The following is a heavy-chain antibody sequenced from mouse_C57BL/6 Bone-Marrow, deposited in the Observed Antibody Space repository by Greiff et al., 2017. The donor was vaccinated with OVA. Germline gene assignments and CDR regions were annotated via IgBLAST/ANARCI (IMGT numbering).Heavy chain of an antibody. CDR3: ARMDGSSLWYFDV. J-gene: IGHJ1*03. Sequence: VQLVESGPGLVQPSQSLSITCTVSGFSLTSYGVHWVRQSPGKGLEWLGVIWSGGSTDYNAAFISRMSISKDNSKSQVFFKMNSLQADDTALYYCARMDGSSLWYFDVWGTGTTVTVSS. CDR2: IWSGGST. D-gene: IGHD1-1*01. V-gene: IGHV2-2*01. CDR1: GFSLTSYG.